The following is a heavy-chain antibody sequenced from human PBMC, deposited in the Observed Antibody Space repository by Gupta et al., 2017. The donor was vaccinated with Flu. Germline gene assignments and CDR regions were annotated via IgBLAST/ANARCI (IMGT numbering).Heavy chain of an antibody. CDR1: GGSISSSSYY. CDR2: IYYSGST. D-gene: IGHD6-13*01. J-gene: IGHJ5*02. V-gene: IGHV4-39*01. Sequence: QLQLQESGPGLVKPSETLSLTCTVSGGSISSSSYYWGWIRQPPGKGLEWIGSIYYSGSTYYNPSLKSRVTISVDTSKNQFSLKLSSVTAADTAVYYCARLRQQLQPRPPLFDPWGQGTLVTVAS. CDR3: ARLRQQLQPRPPLFDP.